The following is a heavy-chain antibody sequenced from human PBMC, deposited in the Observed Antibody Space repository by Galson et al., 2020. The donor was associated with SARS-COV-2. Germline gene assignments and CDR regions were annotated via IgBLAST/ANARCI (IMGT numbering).Heavy chain of an antibody. CDR2: VYSNGNT. CDR1: GGSMDSYY. V-gene: IGHV4-59*01. Sequence: ASETLSLTCLVSGGSMDSYYWSWIRQPPGKVLEWIGHVYSNGNTNYNPSLRSRVSMSVDTSKKQFSLELRSVAAADTAVYYCAIDASGWDYFDSWGQGSLVTVSA. J-gene: IGHJ4*02. CDR3: AIDASGWDYFDS. D-gene: IGHD6-19*01.